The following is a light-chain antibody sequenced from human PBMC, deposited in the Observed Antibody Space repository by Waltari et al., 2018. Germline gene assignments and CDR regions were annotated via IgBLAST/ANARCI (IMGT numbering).Light chain of an antibody. CDR3: AAWDDSLNGNV. CDR2: SNN. Sequence: QSVLTQPPSASGTPGQRVTISCSGSSSNIGSNTVNWYQQLPGTAPKLLIYSNNQRPSWVPDRFSGSKSGPSASLAISGLQSEDEADYYCAAWDDSLNGNVFGSGTKVTVL. CDR1: SSNIGSNT. J-gene: IGLJ6*01. V-gene: IGLV1-44*01.